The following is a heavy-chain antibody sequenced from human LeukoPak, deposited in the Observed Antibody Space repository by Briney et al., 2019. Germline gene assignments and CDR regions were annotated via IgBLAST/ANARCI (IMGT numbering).Heavy chain of an antibody. V-gene: IGHV3-11*01. Sequence: GGSLRLSCAAAGFTFSDYYMSWIRQAPGKGLEWVSYISSSGSTIYYADSVKGRFTTSRDNAKNSLYLQMNSLRAEDTAVYYCAKYYYGSGEKTYWGQGTLVTVSS. CDR3: AKYYYGSGEKTY. D-gene: IGHD3-10*01. CDR2: ISSSGSTI. CDR1: GFTFSDYY. J-gene: IGHJ4*02.